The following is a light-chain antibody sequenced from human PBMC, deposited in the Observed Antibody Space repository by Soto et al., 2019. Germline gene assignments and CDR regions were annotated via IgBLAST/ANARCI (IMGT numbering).Light chain of an antibody. V-gene: IGLV1-47*02. J-gene: IGLJ1*01. Sequence: QSVLTQPPSASSTPGQTVTISCSGSTSNIGTFYGYWYLHLPGTAPKLLIYIGDQRASGVSDRFSGSKSGTSASLAISGLRSDDEADYYCAAWDDNLHAYVFCSGTKVTVL. CDR3: AAWDDNLHAYV. CDR1: TSNIGTFY. CDR2: IGD.